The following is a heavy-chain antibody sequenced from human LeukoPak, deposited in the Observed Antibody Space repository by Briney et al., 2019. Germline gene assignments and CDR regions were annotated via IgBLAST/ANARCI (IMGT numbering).Heavy chain of an antibody. CDR1: GFTFGDYA. V-gene: IGHV3-49*03. J-gene: IGHJ4*02. D-gene: IGHD6-13*01. CDR2: IRSKTYGGTT. Sequence: GGSLRLSCTSSGFTFGDYAMSWFRQAPGKRLEWVGFIRSKTYGGTTEYAASVKGRFTISRDDSRSIAYLQMNSLRTEDTAVYYCTGARDRSWYEGLTFDYWGQGTLVTVSS. CDR3: TGARDRSWYEGLTFDY.